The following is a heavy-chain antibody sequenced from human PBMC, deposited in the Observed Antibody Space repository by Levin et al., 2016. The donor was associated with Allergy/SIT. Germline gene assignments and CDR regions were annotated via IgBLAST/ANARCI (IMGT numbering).Heavy chain of an antibody. Sequence: WVRQAPGQGLEWMGWISAYNGNTNYAQKLQGRVTMTTDTSTSTAYMELRSLRSDDTAVYYCARSSRYQLNDYWGRGTLVTVSS. V-gene: IGHV1-18*01. CDR2: ISAYNGNT. J-gene: IGHJ4*02. CDR3: ARSSRYQLNDY. D-gene: IGHD2-2*01.